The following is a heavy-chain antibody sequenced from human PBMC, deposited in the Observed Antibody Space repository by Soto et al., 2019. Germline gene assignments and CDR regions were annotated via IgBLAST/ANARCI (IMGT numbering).Heavy chain of an antibody. D-gene: IGHD6-19*01. CDR1: GFIVSSSY. Sequence: DVQLVETGGGLIQPGGSLRLSCAASGFIVSSSYMSWVRQDPGKGLEWVSVIYSDGRTYYADSVKGRFTISRDNSKNTLYLQMTSLSAEHTAVYYCARCRGWYGQCYFDCCGQGTRVTVSS. CDR3: ARCRGWYGQCYFDC. J-gene: IGHJ4*02. V-gene: IGHV3-53*02. CDR2: IYSDGRT.